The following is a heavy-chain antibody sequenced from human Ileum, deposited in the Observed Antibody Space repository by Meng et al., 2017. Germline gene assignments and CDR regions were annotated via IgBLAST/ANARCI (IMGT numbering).Heavy chain of an antibody. CDR3: VRDGPNYFDQ. Sequence: EVRRGGSGGGLVQPGGSLRLSGAASGFTFSGYWMHWFRQGTGKSLVWLSHINSDGTGTSYAESVRGRFTISRDNAKNTLYLQMNSLTVEDTAVYYCVRDGPNYFDQWGQGTLVTVSS. J-gene: IGHJ4*02. V-gene: IGHV3-74*01. CDR2: INSDGTGT. CDR1: GFTFSGYW.